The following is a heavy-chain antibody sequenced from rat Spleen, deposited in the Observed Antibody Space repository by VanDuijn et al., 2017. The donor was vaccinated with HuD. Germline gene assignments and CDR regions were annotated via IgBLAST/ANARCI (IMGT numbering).Heavy chain of an antibody. V-gene: IGHV5-20*01. CDR1: GFTFSDYH. Sequence: EVQLVESGGGLVQPGRSLKLSCVASGFTFSDYHMAWVRQAPTKGLEWVASINHDGDKTFYRDSVKGRFTISRDSAKSSLYLQMDSLQTEDTAMYFCARLTIGSWGQGVMVTVSS. D-gene: IGHD1-3*01. CDR2: INHDGDKT. J-gene: IGHJ2*01. CDR3: ARLTIGS.